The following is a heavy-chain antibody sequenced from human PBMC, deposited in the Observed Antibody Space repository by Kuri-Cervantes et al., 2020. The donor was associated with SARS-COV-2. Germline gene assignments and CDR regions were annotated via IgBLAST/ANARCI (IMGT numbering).Heavy chain of an antibody. CDR1: GDTFNNYA. J-gene: IGHJ6*04. CDR3: ARSPRDNYMAV. CDR2: VIPIVDMT. D-gene: IGHD2-21*01. V-gene: IGHV1-69*04. Sequence: SVKVSCKASGDTFNNYAINWVRQAPGQGLEWMGRVIPIVDMTNYAENWQGRVTIVADKSTSTAYMELSTLRSDDTAGYYCARSPRDNYMAVWGKGTTVTVSS.